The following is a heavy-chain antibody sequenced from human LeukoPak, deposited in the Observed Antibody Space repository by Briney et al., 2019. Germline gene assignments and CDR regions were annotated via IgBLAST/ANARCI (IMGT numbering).Heavy chain of an antibody. CDR2: ISRSGGST. V-gene: IGHV3-23*01. D-gene: IGHD4-11*01. CDR1: GFTFSSYA. CDR3: ARRQGDCSNNSWFDP. J-gene: IGHJ5*02. Sequence: QPGGSLRLSCAASGFTFSSYAMSWVRQAPGKGLEWVSAISRSGGSTYYADSVKGRFTISRDNSKNTLYLQMNSLRAEDTAVYYCARRQGDCSNNSWFDPWGQGTLVTVSS.